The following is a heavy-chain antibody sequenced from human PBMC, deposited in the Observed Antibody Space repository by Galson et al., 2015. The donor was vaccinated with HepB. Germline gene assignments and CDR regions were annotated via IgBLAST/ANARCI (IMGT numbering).Heavy chain of an antibody. D-gene: IGHD3-22*01. CDR3: ASDLGYSDISGYYRGLHVFDY. V-gene: IGHV3-30*04. CDR1: GFTFTTDC. CDR2: ISDGSDE. J-gene: IGHJ4*02. Sequence: SLRLSCAASGFTFTTDCFHWVRQAPGKGLEWVAVISDGSDEYYEDPVKGRFTISRDNSKNTVYLQMNSLRAEDTAVYYCASDLGYSDISGYYRGLHVFDYWGQGILVTVSS.